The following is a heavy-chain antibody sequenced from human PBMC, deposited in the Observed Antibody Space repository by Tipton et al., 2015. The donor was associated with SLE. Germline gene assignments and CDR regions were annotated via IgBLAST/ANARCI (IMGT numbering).Heavy chain of an antibody. J-gene: IGHJ4*02. CDR2: VSSDSGHI. CDR1: GFTFADYA. D-gene: IGHD4-11*01. Sequence: SLRLSCAASGFTFADYAMHWVRQAPGKGLEWVSSVSSDSGHIGYADSVKGRFSISRDYAKNSLYLQMNSLRPEDTALYFCAKDGSSYVGYLDSWGQGTLVTVSS. CDR3: AKDGSSYVGYLDS. V-gene: IGHV3-9*01.